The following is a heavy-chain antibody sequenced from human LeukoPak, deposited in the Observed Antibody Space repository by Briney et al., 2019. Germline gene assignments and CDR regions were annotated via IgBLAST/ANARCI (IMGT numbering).Heavy chain of an antibody. Sequence: SCKVSGYTLTELSMNWVRQAPGKGLEWLSYISYNGRSIYYADSVKGRFTISRDNAKNSLYLQMNSLRVEDTAVYYCARASGLHSSGWYLDAFDIWGQGTMVTVSS. CDR3: ARASGLHSSGWYLDAFDI. CDR1: GYTLTELS. CDR2: ISYNGRSI. V-gene: IGHV3-11*01. D-gene: IGHD6-19*01. J-gene: IGHJ3*02.